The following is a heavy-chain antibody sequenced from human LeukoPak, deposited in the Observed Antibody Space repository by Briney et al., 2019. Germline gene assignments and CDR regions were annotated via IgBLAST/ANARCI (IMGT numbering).Heavy chain of an antibody. CDR2: INHSGST. Sequence: SETLSLTCAVYGGSFSGYYWSWIRQPPGKGLEWIGEINHSGSTNYNPSLKSRVTISVDTSKNQFSLKLSSVTAADTAVYYCARQIIRSYYFDYWGQGTLVTVSS. D-gene: IGHD3-3*01. CDR3: ARQIIRSYYFDY. CDR1: GGSFSGYY. V-gene: IGHV4-34*01. J-gene: IGHJ4*02.